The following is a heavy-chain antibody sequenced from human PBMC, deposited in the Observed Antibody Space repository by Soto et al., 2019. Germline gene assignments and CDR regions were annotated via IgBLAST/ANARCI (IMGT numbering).Heavy chain of an antibody. CDR1: GWSFSGYY. Sequence: VQLQQWGAGLLKTSETLSLTCAVSGWSFSGYYWSWIRQTPGKRLEWVGDINHGGSANYNPSLKIRVTFSPDLSKIQFSLKLNSVIAAYTAVYDCAGYSSTWSKYLQHGGRGSLVIVSS. CDR2: INHGGSA. J-gene: IGHJ1*01. D-gene: IGHD6-13*01. V-gene: IGHV4-34*01. CDR3: AGYSSTWSKYLQH.